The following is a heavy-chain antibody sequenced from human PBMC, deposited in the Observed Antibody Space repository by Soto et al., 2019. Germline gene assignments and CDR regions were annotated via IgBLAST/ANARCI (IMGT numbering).Heavy chain of an antibody. V-gene: IGHV3-9*01. CDR2: ISWNSGSI. CDR3: AADHYDYVWGSYRFPADY. Sequence: GGSLRLSCAASGFTFDDYAMHWGRQAPVMGLECVSVISWNSGSIGYADSVKGRFTISRDNAKNSLYLQMNSLRAEDTALYYCAADHYDYVWGSYRFPADYWGQGTLVTVSS. J-gene: IGHJ4*02. D-gene: IGHD3-16*02. CDR1: GFTFDDYA.